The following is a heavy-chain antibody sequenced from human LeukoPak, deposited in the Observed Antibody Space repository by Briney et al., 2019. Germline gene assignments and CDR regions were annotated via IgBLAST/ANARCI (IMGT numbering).Heavy chain of an antibody. V-gene: IGHV3-48*03. Sequence: PGGSLRLSCAASGFTFSSYEMNWVRQAPGEGLEWVSYISSSGSTIYYADSVKGRFTIYRDNAKNSLYLQMNSLRAEDTAVYYCARDGIAAANDAFDIWGQGTMVTVSS. D-gene: IGHD6-13*01. CDR3: ARDGIAAANDAFDI. CDR1: GFTFSSYE. J-gene: IGHJ3*02. CDR2: ISSSGSTI.